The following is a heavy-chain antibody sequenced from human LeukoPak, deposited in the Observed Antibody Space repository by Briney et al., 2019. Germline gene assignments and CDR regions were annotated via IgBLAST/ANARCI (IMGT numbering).Heavy chain of an antibody. D-gene: IGHD5-18*01. CDR1: GGSISSGDYY. J-gene: IGHJ5*02. CDR3: ARDPVRPSGRDTAVNWFDP. CDR2: IYYSRST. Sequence: SETLSLTCTVSGGSISSGDYYWSWIRQPPGKGLEWIGYIYYSRSTYYNPSLKSRVTISVDTSKNQFSLKLSSVTAADTAVYYCARDPVRPSGRDTAVNWFDPWGQGTLVTVSS. V-gene: IGHV4-30-4*01.